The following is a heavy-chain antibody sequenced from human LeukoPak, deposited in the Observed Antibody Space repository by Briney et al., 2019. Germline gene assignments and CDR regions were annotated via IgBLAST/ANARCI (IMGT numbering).Heavy chain of an antibody. Sequence: GGSLRLSCAASGFTFGDSWMSWGRQAPGKGLEWVANMNQDGSAKGYVDSVKGRFTISRDNARNSLYLQMSSLRPEDTAVYYCATYTHWVAGDVWGQGTTVTVSS. CDR3: ATYTHWVAGDV. J-gene: IGHJ6*02. CDR1: GFTFGDSW. CDR2: MNQDGSAK. V-gene: IGHV3-7*01. D-gene: IGHD3-16*01.